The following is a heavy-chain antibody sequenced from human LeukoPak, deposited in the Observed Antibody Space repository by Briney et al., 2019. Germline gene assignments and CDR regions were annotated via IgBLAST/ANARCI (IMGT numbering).Heavy chain of an antibody. CDR1: GFSLRAYD. Sequence: PGGSLRLSCAASGFSLRAYDLIWVRQAPGKGLDWVSIINGGGDIMMYEDSVKGRFTISRDNSKNTFYLQMNSLRVEDTAVYYCAKGEGSSSRTTKFDYWGQGTLVTVSS. V-gene: IGHV3-23*01. CDR2: INGGGDIM. J-gene: IGHJ4*02. CDR3: AKGEGSSSRTTKFDY. D-gene: IGHD6-13*01.